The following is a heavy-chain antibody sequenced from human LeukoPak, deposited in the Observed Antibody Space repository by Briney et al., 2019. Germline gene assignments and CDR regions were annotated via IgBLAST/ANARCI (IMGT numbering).Heavy chain of an antibody. CDR1: GFTFSSYA. CDR2: ISGSGGST. V-gene: IGHV3-23*01. D-gene: IGHD3-3*01. Sequence: PGGSLRLSCAASGFTFSSYAISWVRQAPGKGLEWVSAISGSGGSTYYADSVKGRFTISRDNSKNTLYLQMNSLRAEDTAVYYCAKDGSSGYDFWSGYPPGYYYMDVWGKGTTVTVSS. CDR3: AKDGSSGYDFWSGYPPGYYYMDV. J-gene: IGHJ6*03.